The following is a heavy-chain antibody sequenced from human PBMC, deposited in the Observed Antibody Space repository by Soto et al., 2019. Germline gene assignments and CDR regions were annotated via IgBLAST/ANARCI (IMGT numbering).Heavy chain of an antibody. Sequence: QLQLQESGSGLVKPSQTLSLTCAVSGGSISSGGYSWSWIRQPPGKGLEWIGYIYHSGSTYYNPSLKSPVTISVDRSKNQFSLKLSSVTAADTAVYYCARHFPVDYGDYGGFDYWGQGTLVTVSS. CDR1: GGSISSGGYS. V-gene: IGHV4-30-2*01. J-gene: IGHJ4*02. CDR2: IYHSGST. D-gene: IGHD4-17*01. CDR3: ARHFPVDYGDYGGFDY.